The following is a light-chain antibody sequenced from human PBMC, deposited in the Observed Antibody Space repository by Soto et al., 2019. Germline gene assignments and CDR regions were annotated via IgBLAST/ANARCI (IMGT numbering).Light chain of an antibody. CDR1: QSVSSY. V-gene: IGKV3-11*01. CDR2: DAS. Sequence: VFTQFAATPSLSPGGRATLSCRASQSVSSYLAWYQQKPGQAPRLLIYDASNRATGIPARFSGSGSGTDFTLTISSLEPEDFAVYYCQHRSNWPRTFGQGTKV. CDR3: QHRSNWPRT. J-gene: IGKJ1*01.